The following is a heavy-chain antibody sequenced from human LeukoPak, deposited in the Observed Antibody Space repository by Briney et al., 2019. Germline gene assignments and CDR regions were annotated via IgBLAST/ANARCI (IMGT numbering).Heavy chain of an antibody. D-gene: IGHD4-17*01. CDR1: GGSFSGYY. CDR3: ARTRDTVIPTNWFDP. V-gene: IGHV4-34*01. CDR2: INHSGST. Sequence: SETLSLTCAVYGGSFSGYYCSWIRQPPGKGLEWIGEINHSGSTNYNPSLKSRVTISVDTSKNQFSLKLSSVTAADTAVYYCARTRDTVIPTNWFDPWGQGTLVTVSS. J-gene: IGHJ5*02.